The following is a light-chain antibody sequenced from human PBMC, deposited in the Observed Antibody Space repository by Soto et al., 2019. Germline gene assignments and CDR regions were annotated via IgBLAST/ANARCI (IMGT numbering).Light chain of an antibody. CDR3: QQRSNWPPIT. CDR2: DAS. CDR1: QTVCIN. J-gene: IGKJ5*01. V-gene: IGKV3-11*01. Sequence: EIVMTQSPAALSVSPGERATLYCRASQTVCINLAWYQQKPGQAPRLLIYDASNRAPGIPARFSGGGSGTDFPLTIDNLEPEDFAIYYCQQRSNWPPITFGQGTRLEI.